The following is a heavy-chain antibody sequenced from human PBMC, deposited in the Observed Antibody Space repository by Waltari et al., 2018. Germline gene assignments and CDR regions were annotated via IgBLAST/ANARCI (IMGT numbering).Heavy chain of an antibody. Sequence: EERLFESGGGMVQPGGSVRLSCGGSGFTFNNYGLNWVRQVPGRRLEWVSIIGISGATYYADSVRGRFTISRDNSKNTLYLEMNSLRVEDTATYFCAKDLHAGCSGVSCYSWWFDPRGQGTVVTVSS. CDR3: AKDLHAGCSGVSCYSWWFDP. J-gene: IGHJ5*02. CDR2: IIGISGAT. V-gene: IGHV3-23*01. CDR1: GFTFNNYG. D-gene: IGHD2-15*01.